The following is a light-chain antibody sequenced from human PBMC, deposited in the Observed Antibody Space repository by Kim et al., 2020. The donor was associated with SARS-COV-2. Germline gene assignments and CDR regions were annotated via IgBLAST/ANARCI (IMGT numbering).Light chain of an antibody. Sequence: QSVPTQPPSASGTPVYRFTISCSGSTSNIGTNTVNWYQQVPGTAPKLLIYITNQRPSGGPERFSGSKSGTSASLAISRLQSEDEAVYYCSTWDDSLGVVFGGGTQLTVL. J-gene: IGLJ2*01. CDR1: TSNIGTNT. CDR3: STWDDSLGVV. CDR2: ITN. V-gene: IGLV1-44*01.